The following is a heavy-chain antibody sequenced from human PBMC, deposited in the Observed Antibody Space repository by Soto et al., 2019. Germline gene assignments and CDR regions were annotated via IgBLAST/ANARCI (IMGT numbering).Heavy chain of an antibody. Sequence: QVQLVESGGGVVQPGRALRLSCAASGFTFSSYGMHWVRQAPGKGLEWVAVISYDGSNKYYADSVKGRFTISRDNSKNTLYLQMKSLRAEDTAVYYCAKDWGSSGWYTDWFDPWGQGTLVTVSS. CDR3: AKDWGSSGWYTDWFDP. CDR1: GFTFSSYG. CDR2: ISYDGSNK. J-gene: IGHJ5*02. V-gene: IGHV3-30*18. D-gene: IGHD6-19*01.